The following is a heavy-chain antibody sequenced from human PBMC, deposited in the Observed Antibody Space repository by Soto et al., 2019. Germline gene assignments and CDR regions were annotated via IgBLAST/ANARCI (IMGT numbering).Heavy chain of an antibody. CDR2: IYDSGRN. CDR3: ARFSTVRYFDY. J-gene: IGHJ4*02. Sequence: SETLSLTCTVSGGSIRGYYWSWIRRPPGKGLEWIGYIYDSGRNTYNPSLKSRVTISVDTSKNQFSLKLSSVTAADTAVYYCARFSTVRYFDYWGQGTLVTVSS. CDR1: GGSIRGYY. D-gene: IGHD4-17*01. V-gene: IGHV4-59*01.